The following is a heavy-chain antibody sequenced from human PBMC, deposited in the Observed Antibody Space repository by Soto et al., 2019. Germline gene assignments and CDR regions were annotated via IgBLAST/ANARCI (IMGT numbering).Heavy chain of an antibody. V-gene: IGHV4-39*07. D-gene: IGHD3-22*01. Sequence: LETLSLTCTVSGGSISSSSYQWGLIRQPPGKGLEWIGSIYYSGSTYYNPSLKSRVTISVDTSKNQFSLKLSSVTAEDTAVYYCAKMAMIVVVIKKNYFDYWGQGTLVTVSS. CDR2: IYYSGST. CDR3: AKMAMIVVVIKKNYFDY. J-gene: IGHJ4*02. CDR1: GGSISSSSYQ.